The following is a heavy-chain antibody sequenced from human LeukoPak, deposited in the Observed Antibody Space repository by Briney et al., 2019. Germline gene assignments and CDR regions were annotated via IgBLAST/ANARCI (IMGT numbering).Heavy chain of an antibody. D-gene: IGHD3-22*01. CDR1: GFNFSTYW. V-gene: IGHV3-23*01. CDR2: ISGSGGSA. J-gene: IGHJ4*02. CDR3: AKLLYYYDSSQPY. Sequence: GGSLRLSCTASGFNFSTYWMTWVRQVPGKGLEWVSGISGSGGSAVYIDSVKGRFTISRDNSKNTLHLQMNSLRAEDTAVYYCAKLLYYYDSSQPYWGQGTLVTVSS.